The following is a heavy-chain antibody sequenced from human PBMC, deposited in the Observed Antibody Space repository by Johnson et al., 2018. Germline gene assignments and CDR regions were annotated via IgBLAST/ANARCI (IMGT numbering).Heavy chain of an antibody. V-gene: IGHV3-73*01. CDR1: GFTFSGSA. CDR3: TRHPPKAAAYYYGMDV. D-gene: IGHD6-13*01. Sequence: VQLVESGGGLVQPGGSLKLSCAASGFTFSGSAMHWVRQASGKGLEWVGRIRSKANSYATAYVASVKGRFTISRDDSKNTAYLQMNSLKTEDTAVYYCTRHPPKAAAYYYGMDVWGQGTTVTVSS. CDR2: IRSKANSYAT. J-gene: IGHJ6*02.